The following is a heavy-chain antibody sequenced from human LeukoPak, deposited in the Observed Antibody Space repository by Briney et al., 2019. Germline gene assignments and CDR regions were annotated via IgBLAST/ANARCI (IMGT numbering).Heavy chain of an antibody. CDR2: ISGSGGST. V-gene: IGHV3-23*01. Sequence: PGGSLRLSCAASGFTFSSYAMSWVRQAPGKGLEWVSAISGSGGSTYYADSMKGRFTISRDNSKNTLYLQMNSLRAEDTAVYYCAKGFAGGHEPLYSSGWYEGGIGDYWGQGTLVTVSS. CDR3: AKGFAGGHEPLYSSGWYEGGIGDY. D-gene: IGHD6-19*01. CDR1: GFTFSSYA. J-gene: IGHJ4*02.